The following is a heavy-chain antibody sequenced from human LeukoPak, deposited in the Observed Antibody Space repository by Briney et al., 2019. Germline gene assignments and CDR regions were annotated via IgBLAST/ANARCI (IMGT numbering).Heavy chain of an antibody. CDR2: IYPGDSET. Sequence: GESLKISCKGSGYNFSSYWIGWVRQMPGKGLEWMGIIYPGDSETRYGPSFQGQVTISADKSISTAYLQWSSLKASDTAMYYCARRGRNAPFDPWGQGTLVTVSS. V-gene: IGHV5-51*01. D-gene: IGHD1-26*01. CDR1: GYNFSSYW. J-gene: IGHJ5*02. CDR3: ARRGRNAPFDP.